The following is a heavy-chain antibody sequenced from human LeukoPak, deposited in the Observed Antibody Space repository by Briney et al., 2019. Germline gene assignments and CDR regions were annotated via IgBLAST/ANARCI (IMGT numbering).Heavy chain of an antibody. CDR3: AKRTLLWFGEPH. CDR1: GFTFSGYA. J-gene: IGHJ4*02. V-gene: IGHV3-23*01. CDR2: ISGSGGST. Sequence: GGSLRLSCAASGFTFSGYAMSWVRQAPGKGLEWVSAISGSGGSTYYADSVKGRFTISRDNSKNTLYLQMNSLRAEDTAVYYCAKRTLLWFGEPHWGQGTLVTVSS. D-gene: IGHD3-10*01.